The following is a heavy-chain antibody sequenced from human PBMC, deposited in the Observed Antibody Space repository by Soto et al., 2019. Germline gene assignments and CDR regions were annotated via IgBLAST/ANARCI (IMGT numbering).Heavy chain of an antibody. CDR2: INYSGST. D-gene: IGHD3-9*01. CDR3: ARHDWAKPFDY. V-gene: IGHV4-39*01. CDR1: GGSISSSSYY. J-gene: IGHJ4*02. Sequence: QLQLQESGPGLVKPSETLSLTCTVSGGSISSSSYYWGWIRQPPGKGLEWIGSINYSGSTYYNTSLKSRVTLSVDTSKTQFPLKLSSVTAADTAVYYCARHDWAKPFDYWGQGALVTVSS.